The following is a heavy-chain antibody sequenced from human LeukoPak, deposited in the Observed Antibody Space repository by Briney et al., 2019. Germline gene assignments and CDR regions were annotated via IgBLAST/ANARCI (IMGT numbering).Heavy chain of an antibody. V-gene: IGHV3-30*18. Sequence: GRSLRLSCAASGFTFSSYGMHWVRQAPGKGLEWVAVISYDGSNKYYADSVKGRFTISRDNSKNTLYLQMNSLRAEDTAVYYCAKNGYYYDSSGYYYNDYWGQGALVTVSS. CDR2: ISYDGSNK. CDR3: AKNGYYYDSSGYYYNDY. CDR1: GFTFSSYG. D-gene: IGHD3-22*01. J-gene: IGHJ4*02.